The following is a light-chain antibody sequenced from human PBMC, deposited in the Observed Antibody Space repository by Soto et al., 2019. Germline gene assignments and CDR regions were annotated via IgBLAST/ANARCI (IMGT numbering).Light chain of an antibody. V-gene: IGLV7-43*01. CDR2: STS. CDR3: LIYSGGHVV. Sequence: QAVVTQEPSLTVSPGRTVTLTCASSTGAVTSGYYPNWFQQKPGQPPRPLIYSTSNKHSWTPARFSGSLFGGKAALTLSGAQPEDEADYYCLIYSGGHVVFGGGTKVTVL. J-gene: IGLJ2*01. CDR1: TGAVTSGYY.